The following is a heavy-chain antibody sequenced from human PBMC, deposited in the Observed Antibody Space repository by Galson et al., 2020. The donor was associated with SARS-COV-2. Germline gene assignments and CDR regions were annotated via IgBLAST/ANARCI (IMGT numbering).Heavy chain of an antibody. CDR2: IYYSGST. J-gene: IGHJ4*02. CDR1: GGSVSSGSYY. Sequence: SETLSLTCTVSGGSVSSGSYYWSWIRQPPGKGLEWIGYIYYSGSTNYNPSLKSRVTISVDTSKNQFSLKLSSVTAADTAVYYCARGPSLRYFDWLHHSLDYWGQGTLVTVSS. D-gene: IGHD3-9*01. V-gene: IGHV4-61*01. CDR3: ARGPSLRYFDWLHHSLDY.